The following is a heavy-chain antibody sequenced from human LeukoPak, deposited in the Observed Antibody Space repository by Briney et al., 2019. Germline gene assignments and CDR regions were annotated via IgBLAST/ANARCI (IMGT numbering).Heavy chain of an antibody. CDR3: ARDRRIQLWSLFDY. Sequence: PGGSLRLSCAASGFTFSDYYMSWIRQAPGKGLEWVSYISSSGSTIYYADSVKGRFTISGDNAKNSLYLQMNSLRAEDTAVYYCARDRRIQLWSLFDYWGQGTLVTVSS. CDR1: GFTFSDYY. J-gene: IGHJ4*02. V-gene: IGHV3-11*01. D-gene: IGHD5-18*01. CDR2: ISSSGSTI.